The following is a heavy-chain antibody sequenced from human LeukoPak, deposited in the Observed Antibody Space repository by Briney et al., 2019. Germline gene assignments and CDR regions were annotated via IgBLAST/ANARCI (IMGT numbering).Heavy chain of an antibody. V-gene: IGHV3-23*01. D-gene: IGHD2-2*01. CDR3: AKEIGYCSSTSCWGSGSIIYYYYYGMDV. J-gene: IGHJ6*02. CDR2: ISGSGGST. CDR1: GFTFSSYA. Sequence: GGSLRLSCAASGFTFSSYAMSWVRQAPGKGLEWVSAISGSGGSTYYADSVKGRFTISRDNSKNPLYLQMNSLRAEDTAVYYCAKEIGYCSSTSCWGSGSIIYYYYYGMDVWGQGTTVTVSS.